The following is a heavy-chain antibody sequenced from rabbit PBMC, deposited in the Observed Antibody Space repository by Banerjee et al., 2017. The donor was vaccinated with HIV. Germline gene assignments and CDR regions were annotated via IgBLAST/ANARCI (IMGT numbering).Heavy chain of an antibody. Sequence: QEQLEESGGDLVQPEGSLTLTCTASGFDFSSSYWICWVRQAPGKGLEWIACIYAGSSSDTYYASWAKGRFTISKTSSTTVTLQMTSLTAADTATYFCARGGNIAGDGLDLWGPGTLVTVS. V-gene: IGHV1S45*01. CDR1: GFDFSSSYW. CDR2: IYAGSSSDT. CDR3: ARGGNIAGDGLDL. J-gene: IGHJ4*01. D-gene: IGHD2-1*01.